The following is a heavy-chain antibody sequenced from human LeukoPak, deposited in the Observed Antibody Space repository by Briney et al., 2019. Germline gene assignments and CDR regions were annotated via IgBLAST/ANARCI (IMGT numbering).Heavy chain of an antibody. D-gene: IGHD6-19*01. CDR3: ARHRDSSGWLFDY. J-gene: IGHJ4*02. Sequence: PSETLSLTCTVSGDSISSYYWSWIRQPPGKGLEWIGYMFYSGSTNYNPSLKSRVTISVDTSKNRFSLKLSSVTAADTAVYYCARHRDSSGWLFDYWGQGTLVTVSS. V-gene: IGHV4-59*08. CDR1: GDSISSYY. CDR2: MFYSGST.